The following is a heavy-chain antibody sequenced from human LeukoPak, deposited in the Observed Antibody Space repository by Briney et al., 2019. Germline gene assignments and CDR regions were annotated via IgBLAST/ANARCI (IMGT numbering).Heavy chain of an antibody. CDR1: GFTFSSYA. D-gene: IGHD3-22*01. J-gene: IGHJ2*01. Sequence: TGGSLRLSCAASGFTFSSYAMSWVRQAPGKGLDWVSAICGSGGSKYYADSVKGRSTISRDNSKNTLYLQMNSLRAEDTAVYYCAKDIHDSSGYYYVPTGWYFDLWGRGTLVTVSS. V-gene: IGHV3-23*01. CDR3: AKDIHDSSGYYYVPTGWYFDL. CDR2: ICGSGGSK.